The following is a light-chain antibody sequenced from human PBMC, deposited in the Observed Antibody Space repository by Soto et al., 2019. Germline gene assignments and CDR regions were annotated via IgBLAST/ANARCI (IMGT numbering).Light chain of an antibody. V-gene: IGKV1-27*01. J-gene: IGKJ1*01. CDR3: QKYDSAPT. Sequence: DIQMTQSPSSLSASVGDRVTITCRPSRGIGNALAWYQQKPGTVPKLLIHSASTLQSGVPSRFSGSGSGTDFTLTISSLQPEDVASYYCQKYDSAPTFGPGTKLDIK. CDR1: RGIGNA. CDR2: SAS.